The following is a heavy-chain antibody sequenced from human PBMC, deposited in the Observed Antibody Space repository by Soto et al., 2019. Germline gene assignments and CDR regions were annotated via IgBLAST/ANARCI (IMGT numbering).Heavy chain of an antibody. V-gene: IGHV3-33*01. CDR2: IWYDGSNK. CDR1: GFTFSSYG. CDR3: ARDIKSRDYYGMDV. Sequence: QVQLVESGGGVVQPGRSLRLSCAASGFTFSSYGMHWVRQAPGKGLEWVAVIWYDGSNKYYADSVKGRFTISRDNSKNTLYLQMNSLRAEDTAVYYCARDIKSRDYYGMDVWGQGTTVTVSS. J-gene: IGHJ6*02.